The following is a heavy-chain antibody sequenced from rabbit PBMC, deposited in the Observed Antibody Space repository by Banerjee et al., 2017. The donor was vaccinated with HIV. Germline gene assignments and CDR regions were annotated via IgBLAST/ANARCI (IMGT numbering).Heavy chain of an antibody. Sequence: QSLEESGGDLVKPGASLTLTCTASGFSFSSSYYMYWVRQAPGKGLEWIACIYATSGSTWYASWVNGRFTISRSTSLNTVDLQMTSLTAADTATYFCARDKASTDAYDFGLRGPGTLVTVS. CDR3: ARDKASTDAYDFGL. CDR2: IYATSGST. V-gene: IGHV1S43*01. CDR1: GFSFSSSYY. D-gene: IGHD6-1*01. J-gene: IGHJ6*01.